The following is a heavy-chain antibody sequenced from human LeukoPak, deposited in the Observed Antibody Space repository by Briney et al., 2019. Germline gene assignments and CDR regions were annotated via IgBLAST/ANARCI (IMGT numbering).Heavy chain of an antibody. D-gene: IGHD3/OR15-3a*01. CDR1: GFTFSSCS. Sequence: GGSLRLSCAASGFTFSSCSMNWVRQAPVKALEWVSYISSSSSYIYYAGSVKGRFTISRDNAKNSLYLQMNSLRGEDTAVYYCASPATADWDAFDIWGQGTMVTVSS. V-gene: IGHV3-21*01. CDR3: ASPATADWDAFDI. CDR2: ISSSSSYI. J-gene: IGHJ3*02.